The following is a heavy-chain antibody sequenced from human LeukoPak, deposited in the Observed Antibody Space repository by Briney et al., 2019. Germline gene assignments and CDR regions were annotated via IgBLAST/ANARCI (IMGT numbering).Heavy chain of an antibody. D-gene: IGHD3-3*01. V-gene: IGHV3-11*04. CDR1: GFTFSDYY. J-gene: IGHJ5*02. Sequence: SGGSLRLFCAASGFTFSDYYMSWIRQAPGKGLEWVSYISSSGSTIYYADSVKGRFTISRDNAKNSLYLQMNSLRAEDTAVYYCARGTIFGVVNNWFDPWGQGTLVTVSS. CDR2: ISSSGSTI. CDR3: ARGTIFGVVNNWFDP.